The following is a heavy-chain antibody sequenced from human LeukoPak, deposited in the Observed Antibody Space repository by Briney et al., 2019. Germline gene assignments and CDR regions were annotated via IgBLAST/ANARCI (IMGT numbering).Heavy chain of an antibody. V-gene: IGHV4-34*01. Sequence: SETLSLTCAVYSGSFRGYFWSWIRQPPGKGLEWIGEINHSGSTNYNPSLKSRVTISVDTSKNQFSLKLSSVTAADTAVYYCARVEEIVVVPAATPRRLAFDYWGQGTLVTVSS. D-gene: IGHD2-2*01. CDR1: SGSFRGYF. CDR3: ARVEEIVVVPAATPRRLAFDY. J-gene: IGHJ4*02. CDR2: INHSGST.